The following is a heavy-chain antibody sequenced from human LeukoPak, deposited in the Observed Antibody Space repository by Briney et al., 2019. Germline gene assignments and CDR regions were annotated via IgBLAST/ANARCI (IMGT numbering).Heavy chain of an antibody. V-gene: IGHV3-7*01. Sequence: GGSLRLSCAASGFTFNNYWMTWVRQAPGKGLEWVGNINLDGSDKYYGDSVKGRFTISRDNAKNSLYLQMNSLRAEGTAVYYCARDTRYFDYWGQGNMVTVSS. CDR1: GFTFNNYW. CDR2: INLDGSDK. CDR3: ARDTRYFDY. J-gene: IGHJ4*02.